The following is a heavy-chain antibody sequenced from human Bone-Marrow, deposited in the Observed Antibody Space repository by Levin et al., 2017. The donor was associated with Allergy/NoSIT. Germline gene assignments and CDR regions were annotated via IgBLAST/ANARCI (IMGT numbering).Heavy chain of an antibody. J-gene: IGHJ2*01. CDR3: ARRPRFSGYDWSYFDL. CDR1: GFIVNDNY. Sequence: GESLKISCTASGFIVNDNYISWVRQAPGKGLEWVAGIYGAGAGINGAGKTSYAESVMGRSTISRDNSRNTIYFQMNSLRAADTAVYFCARRPRFSGYDWSYFDLWGRGTLVAVSS. D-gene: IGHD5-12*01. CDR2: IYGAGAGINGAGKT. V-gene: IGHV3-53*01.